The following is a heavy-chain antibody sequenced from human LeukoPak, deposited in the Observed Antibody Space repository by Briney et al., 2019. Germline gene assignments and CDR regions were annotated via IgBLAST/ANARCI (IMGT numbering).Heavy chain of an antibody. J-gene: IGHJ4*02. CDR3: ARALSGYGSGKGYFDS. CDR1: GDSIGSTTTYY. V-gene: IGHV4-39*07. CDR2: VNYRGTP. Sequence: SETLSLTCTVSGDSIGSTTTYYWGWIRQPPGKGLEWIGNVNYRGTPHYNPSLMSRVTMSLDTSKNHFSLKLTSVTAADTAIYYCARALSGYGSGKGYFDSWGQGTLVTVPS. D-gene: IGHD3-10*01.